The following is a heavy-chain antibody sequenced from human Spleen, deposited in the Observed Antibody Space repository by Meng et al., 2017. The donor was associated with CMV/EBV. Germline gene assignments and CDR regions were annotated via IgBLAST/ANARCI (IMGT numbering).Heavy chain of an antibody. Sequence: GVGVIHGWWHREPSWASLCSDCRSNSLGWVRQAPGKGLDWVSRINSDGSSTNYADSVKGRFIISRDNAKNTLYLQMNSLRAEDTGVYYCARGVAESLGWEMGYWSQGTLVTVSS. CDR3: ARGVAESLGWEMGY. V-gene: IGHV3-74*01. D-gene: IGHD6-19*01. CDR1: CSDCRSNS. CDR2: INSDGSST. J-gene: IGHJ4*02.